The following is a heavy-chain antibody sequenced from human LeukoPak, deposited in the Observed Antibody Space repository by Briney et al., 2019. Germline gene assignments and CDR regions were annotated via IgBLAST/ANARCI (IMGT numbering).Heavy chain of an antibody. V-gene: IGHV1-2*02. Sequence: GASVKVSCKASGYTFTGYYMHWVRQAPGQGLAWMGWINPNSGATSYAQKFQGRVTMTRDTSISTAYMELSRLRSDDTAVYYCARGQLVRGYYYMDVWDKGTTVTVSS. J-gene: IGHJ6*03. CDR3: ARGQLVRGYYYMDV. CDR1: GYTFTGYY. D-gene: IGHD6-13*01. CDR2: INPNSGAT.